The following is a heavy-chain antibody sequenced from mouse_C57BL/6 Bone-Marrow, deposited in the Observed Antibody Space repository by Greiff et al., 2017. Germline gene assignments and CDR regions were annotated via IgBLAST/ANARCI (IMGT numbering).Heavy chain of an antibody. CDR3: ARGNYFPWFAY. V-gene: IGHV5-9*01. J-gene: IGHJ3*01. D-gene: IGHD2-1*01. Sequence: EVQRVESGGGLVKPGGSLKLSCAASGFTFSSYTMSWVRQTPEKRLEWVATISGGGGNTYYPDSVKGRFTISRDNAKNTLYLQRSSLRSEDTALYYCARGNYFPWFAYWGQGTLVTVSA. CDR2: ISGGGGNT. CDR1: GFTFSSYT.